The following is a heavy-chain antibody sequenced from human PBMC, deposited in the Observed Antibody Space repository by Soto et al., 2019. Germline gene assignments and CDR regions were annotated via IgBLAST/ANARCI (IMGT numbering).Heavy chain of an antibody. CDR1: GGTFSSYT. CDR3: ANTGSCSGGSCYTVGFGFYYYMVV. V-gene: IGHV1-69*02. Sequence: GASVKVSCKASGGTFSSYTISWVRQAPGQGLEWMGRIIPILGIANYAQKFQGRVTITADKSTSTAYMELSSLRSEDTAVYYCANTGSCSGGSCYTVGFGFYYYMVVWGKGTTVTVSS. D-gene: IGHD2-15*01. J-gene: IGHJ6*03. CDR2: IIPILGIA.